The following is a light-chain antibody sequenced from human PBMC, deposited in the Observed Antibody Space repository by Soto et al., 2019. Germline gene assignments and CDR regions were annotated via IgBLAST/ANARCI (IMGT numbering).Light chain of an antibody. V-gene: IGKV3-11*01. Sequence: EIVMTQSPATLSVSPGERATLSCRASQGIGSTLAWYQQKPGQTPKLLIFDASTRATGVPARFSGGGSGTDFTLTISSLEPEDFAVYYCQQRSNWPPITFGQGTRLEIK. CDR3: QQRSNWPPIT. CDR2: DAS. J-gene: IGKJ5*01. CDR1: QGIGST.